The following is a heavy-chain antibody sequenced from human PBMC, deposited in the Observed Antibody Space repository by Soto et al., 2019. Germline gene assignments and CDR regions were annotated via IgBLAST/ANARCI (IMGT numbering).Heavy chain of an antibody. V-gene: IGHV3-66*01. D-gene: IGHD3-10*01. CDR2: IYSGGST. Sequence: EVQLVESGGGLVQPGGSLRLSCAASGFTVSSNYMSWVRQAPGKGLEWVSVIYSGGSTYYADSVKGRCAISRDNSKNTLYVQMSSLRAEDTAVYYCARDTGYYGAGSYYWWGPGTLVTVSS. J-gene: IGHJ4*01. CDR3: ARDTGYYGAGSYYW. CDR1: GFTVSSNY.